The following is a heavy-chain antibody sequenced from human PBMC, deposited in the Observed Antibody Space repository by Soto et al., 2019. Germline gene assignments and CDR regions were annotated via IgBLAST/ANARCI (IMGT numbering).Heavy chain of an antibody. V-gene: IGHV1-69*01. J-gene: IGHJ6*02. Sequence: QVQLVQSGAEVKKPGSSVKVSCKASGGTFSSYAISWVRQAPGQGLEWMGGIIPIFGTANYAQKFQGRVTITADESTSTAYMELSSLRSEDTAVYYCARDRDGYNPPTNYYGMAVWGQGTTVTVSS. CDR3: ARDRDGYNPPTNYYGMAV. CDR2: IIPIFGTA. D-gene: IGHD5-12*01. CDR1: GGTFSSYA.